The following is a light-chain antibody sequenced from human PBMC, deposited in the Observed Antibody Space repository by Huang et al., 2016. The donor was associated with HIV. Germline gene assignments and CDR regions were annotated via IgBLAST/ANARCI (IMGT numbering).Light chain of an antibody. V-gene: IGKV1-39*01. CDR2: AAS. CDR1: QSISSY. J-gene: IGKJ1*01. CDR3: QQSYSTPSTWT. Sequence: DIQMTQSPSSLSASVGDRVTITCRASQSISSYLNWYQQKPGKARKLLIYAASSLQSGVPSRFSGSGSGTDFTLTISSLQPEDFATYYCQQSYSTPSTWTFGQGTKVEIK.